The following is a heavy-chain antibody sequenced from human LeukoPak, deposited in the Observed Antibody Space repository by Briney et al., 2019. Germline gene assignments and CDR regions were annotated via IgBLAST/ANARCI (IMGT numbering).Heavy chain of an antibody. D-gene: IGHD6-6*01. V-gene: IGHV1-18*01. Sequence: ASVKVSCKASGYTFTSYGISWVRQAPGQGLEWMRWLSAYNGNTNYAQKLQGRVTMTTDTSTSTAYMELRSLRSDDTAVYYCARNIAARPDLSLYYYYYMDVWGKGTTVTVSS. CDR1: GYTFTSYG. CDR3: ARNIAARPDLSLYYYYYMDV. J-gene: IGHJ6*03. CDR2: LSAYNGNT.